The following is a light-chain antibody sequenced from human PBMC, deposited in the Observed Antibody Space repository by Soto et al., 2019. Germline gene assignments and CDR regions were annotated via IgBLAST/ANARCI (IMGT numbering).Light chain of an antibody. Sequence: QSLLTQPASVSGSPGQSITISCTGTSSDVGSYNLVSWYQQHPGKAPKLMIYEVSKRPSGVSNRFSGSKSGNTASLTIFGLQAEDEADYYCCSYAGSSTLYVFGTGTKVTVL. J-gene: IGLJ1*01. CDR1: SSDVGSYNL. CDR3: CSYAGSSTLYV. V-gene: IGLV2-23*02. CDR2: EVS.